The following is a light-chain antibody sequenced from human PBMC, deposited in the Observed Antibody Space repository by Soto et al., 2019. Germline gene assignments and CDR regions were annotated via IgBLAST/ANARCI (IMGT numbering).Light chain of an antibody. Sequence: IVRTHSPGTLSFSPGGIATLSCRASQSVTSYLAWYQQKPGQAPRLLISDASDRAPGIPDRFSGSGSGTDFTLTINRLVPEDFAVYYCQQYGDSPVTFGQGTKVDIK. J-gene: IGKJ1*01. CDR3: QQYGDSPVT. CDR2: DAS. V-gene: IGKV3-20*01. CDR1: QSVTSY.